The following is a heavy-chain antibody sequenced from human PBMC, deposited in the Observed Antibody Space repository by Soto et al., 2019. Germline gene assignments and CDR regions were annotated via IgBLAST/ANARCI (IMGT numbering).Heavy chain of an antibody. CDR3: ARDSAITLRSTVPVSGMDV. V-gene: IGHV3-30*03. J-gene: IGHJ6*02. CDR1: GFTFSTYG. D-gene: IGHD3-3*01. Sequence: PGGSLRLSCAASGFTFSTYGMHWVRQAPGKGLEWVAAMSYDGTKEYYVDSVKGRFTISRDNSRNTLFLQLSSLRSEDTAVYYCARDSAITLRSTVPVSGMDVWGQGTTVTVSS. CDR2: MSYDGTKE.